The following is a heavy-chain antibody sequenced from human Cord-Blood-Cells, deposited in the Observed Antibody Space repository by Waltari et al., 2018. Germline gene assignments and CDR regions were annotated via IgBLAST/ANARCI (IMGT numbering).Heavy chain of an antibody. Sequence: QVQLVESGGGVVQPGRSLRLSCAAPGFTFSSYGMHWVRLAPGKGLEWVAVISYDGSNKYYADSVKGRFTISRDNSKNTLYLQMNSLRAEDTAVYYCAKDGNSSSWFYYYYYGMDVWGQGTTVTVSS. D-gene: IGHD6-13*01. CDR1: GFTFSSYG. V-gene: IGHV3-30*18. CDR2: ISYDGSNK. J-gene: IGHJ6*02. CDR3: AKDGNSSSWFYYYYYGMDV.